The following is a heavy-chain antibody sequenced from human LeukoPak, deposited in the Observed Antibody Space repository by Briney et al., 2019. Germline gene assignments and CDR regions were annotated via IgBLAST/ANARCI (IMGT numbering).Heavy chain of an antibody. J-gene: IGHJ4*02. Sequence: PGGSLRLSCAASGLTFSTYAISWVRQAPGKGLEWVAVISYDGSNKYYADSVKGRFTISRDNSKNTLYLQMNSLRAEDTAVYYCARNSQYDYIWGSYREYFDYWGQGTLVTVSS. CDR1: GLTFSTYA. CDR2: ISYDGSNK. V-gene: IGHV3-30*03. CDR3: ARNSQYDYIWGSYREYFDY. D-gene: IGHD3-16*02.